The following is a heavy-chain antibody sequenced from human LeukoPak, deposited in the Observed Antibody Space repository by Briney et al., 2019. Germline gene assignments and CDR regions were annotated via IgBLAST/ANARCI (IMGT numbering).Heavy chain of an antibody. CDR2: IYYSGST. CDR1: GGSISSSSYY. Sequence: PSETLSLTCTVSGGSISSSSYYWGWIRQPPGKGLEWIGSIYYSGSTYYNPSLKSRVTISVDTSKNQFSLKLNSVTAADTAVYYCARLAQAGGGSYWLDYWGQGTLVTVSS. CDR3: ARLAQAGGGSYWLDY. D-gene: IGHD1-26*01. J-gene: IGHJ4*02. V-gene: IGHV4-39*01.